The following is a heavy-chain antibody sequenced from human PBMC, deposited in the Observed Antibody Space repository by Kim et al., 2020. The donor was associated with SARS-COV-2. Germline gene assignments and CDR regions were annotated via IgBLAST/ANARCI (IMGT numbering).Heavy chain of an antibody. D-gene: IGHD6-19*01. CDR3: ARDSERDSSGWYGNWFDP. J-gene: IGHJ5*02. Sequence: ASVKVSCKASGNTFTGYYMHWVRQAPGQGLEWMGWINPNSGGTNYAQKFQGRVTMTRDTSISTAYMELSRLRSDDTAVYYCARDSERDSSGWYGNWFDPWGQGTLVTVSS. V-gene: IGHV1-2*02. CDR2: INPNSGGT. CDR1: GNTFTGYY.